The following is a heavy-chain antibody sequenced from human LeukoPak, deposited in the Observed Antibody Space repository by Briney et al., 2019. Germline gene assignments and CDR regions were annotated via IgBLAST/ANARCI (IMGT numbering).Heavy chain of an antibody. CDR2: ITLRCNT. V-gene: IGHV4-59*08. CDR3: ARQEGGPTYDY. D-gene: IGHD2-15*01. J-gene: IGHJ4*02. CDR1: GGSISHYY. Sequence: ASETLSLTCTVSGGSISHYYWSWIRQPPGKGLEWIGYITLRCNTDYNPSLKSRVTISVDTSKNQFSLKLSSVTAADTAFYYCARQEGGPTYDYWGQGTLVTLSS.